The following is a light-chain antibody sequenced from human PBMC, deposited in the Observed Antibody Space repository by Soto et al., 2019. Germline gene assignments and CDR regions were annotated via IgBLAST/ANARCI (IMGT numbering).Light chain of an antibody. V-gene: IGKV3-20*01. CDR3: QQYGSSPGT. CDR1: QSVSSSY. Sequence: EIVLTQSPGTLSLSPGERATLSCRASQSVSSSYLAWYQQKPGQAPRLLIYGASRRVTGIPDMFSGSGSGTDFTLTISRLEPEDFAVYYCQQYGSSPGTFGQGTKVEIK. CDR2: GAS. J-gene: IGKJ1*01.